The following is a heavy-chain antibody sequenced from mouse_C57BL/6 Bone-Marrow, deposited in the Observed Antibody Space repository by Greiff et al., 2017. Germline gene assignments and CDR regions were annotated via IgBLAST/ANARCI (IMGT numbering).Heavy chain of an antibody. CDR2: IHPNSGST. D-gene: IGHD1-3*01. J-gene: IGHJ2*01. V-gene: IGHV1-64*01. CDR3: AVNYYFDY. Sequence: QVQLKQPGAELVKPGASVKLSCKASGYTFTSYWMHWVKQRTGQGLEWIGMIHPNSGSTNYNEKFKSKATLTVDKSSSTAYMQLISLTSDDSAVYYFAVNYYFDYWGQGTTLTVAS. CDR1: GYTFTSYW.